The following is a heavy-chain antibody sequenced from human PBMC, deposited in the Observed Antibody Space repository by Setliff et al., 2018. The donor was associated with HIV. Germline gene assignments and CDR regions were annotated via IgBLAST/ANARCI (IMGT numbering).Heavy chain of an antibody. V-gene: IGHV1-24*01. CDR2: FDPEDGET. CDR3: AVDGDYAGGVGY. J-gene: IGHJ4*02. D-gene: IGHD4-17*01. CDR1: GYTLSELS. Sequence: ASVKVSCKVSGYTLSELSMHWVRQAPGEGLEWMGGFDPEDGETIYAEKFQGRVTMTEDTATETAYMELRSLRSDDTAVYYCAVDGDYAGGVGYWGQGTLVTVSS.